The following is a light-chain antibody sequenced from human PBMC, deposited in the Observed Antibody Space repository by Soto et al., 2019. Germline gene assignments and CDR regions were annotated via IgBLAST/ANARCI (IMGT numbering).Light chain of an antibody. V-gene: IGLV2-23*01. J-gene: IGLJ3*02. CDR3: CSYAGSSTWV. Sequence: QSVLTQPASVSGSPGQSITISCTGTSSDVGSYNLVSWYQQHPGKAPKLMTYEGSKRPSGVSNRFSGSKSGKTASLTISGLQAEDEADYYCCSYAGSSTWVFGGGTKLTVL. CDR1: SSDVGSYNL. CDR2: EGS.